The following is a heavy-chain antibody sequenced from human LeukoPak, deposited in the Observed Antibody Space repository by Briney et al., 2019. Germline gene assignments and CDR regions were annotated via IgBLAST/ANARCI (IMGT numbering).Heavy chain of an antibody. CDR3: ARDMSPDIVATIPPGWFDP. CDR1: GYTFTGYY. D-gene: IGHD5-12*01. Sequence: ASVKVSCKASGYTFTGYYMHWVRQAPGQGLEWMGWINPNSGGTNYAQKFQGRVTMTRDTSISTAYMELSRLRSDDMAVYYCARDMSPDIVATIPPGWFDPWGQGTLVTVSS. J-gene: IGHJ5*02. CDR2: INPNSGGT. V-gene: IGHV1-2*02.